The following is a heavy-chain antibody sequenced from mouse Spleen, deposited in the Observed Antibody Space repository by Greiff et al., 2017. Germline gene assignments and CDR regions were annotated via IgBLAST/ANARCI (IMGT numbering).Heavy chain of an antibody. CDR2: INSNGGST. CDR1: GFTFSSYA. Sequence: EVKLVESGGGLVKPGGSLKLSCAASGFTFSSYAMSWVRQTPEKRLEWVAAINSNGGSTYYPDTVKDRFTISRDNAKNTLYLQMSSLRSEDTALYYCARQGLLLSMDYWGQGTSVTVSS. CDR3: ARQGLLLSMDY. V-gene: IGHV5-6-2*01. D-gene: IGHD2-3*01. J-gene: IGHJ4*01.